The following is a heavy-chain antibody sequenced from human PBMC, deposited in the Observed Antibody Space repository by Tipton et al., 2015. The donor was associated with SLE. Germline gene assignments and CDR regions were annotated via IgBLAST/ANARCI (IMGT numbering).Heavy chain of an antibody. Sequence: TLSLTCTVSGGSISSSSYYWGWIRQPPGKGLEWIGRIYTSGSTNYNPSPKSRVTISVDASKNQFSLKLSSVTAADTAVYYCAREDCGGDCYLAYWGQGTLVTVSS. J-gene: IGHJ4*02. CDR3: AREDCGGDCYLAY. V-gene: IGHV4-39*02. CDR1: GGSISSSSYY. CDR2: IYTSGST. D-gene: IGHD2-21*01.